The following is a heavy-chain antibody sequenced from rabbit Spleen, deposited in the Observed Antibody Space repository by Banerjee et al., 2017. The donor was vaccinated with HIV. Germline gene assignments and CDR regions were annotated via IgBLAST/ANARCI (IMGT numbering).Heavy chain of an antibody. J-gene: IGHJ4*01. CDR2: IDPVFGSA. Sequence: QLVESGGGLVQPGGSLKLSCKASGFDFSSYYMNWVRQAPGKGLEWIGYIDPVFGSAYYASWVNGRFTISSHNAQNTLYLQLNSLTAADTATYFCARDGAGGSYFALWGQGTLVTVS. V-gene: IGHV1S7*01. CDR3: ARDGAGGSYFAL. CDR1: GFDFSSYY. D-gene: IGHD8-1*01.